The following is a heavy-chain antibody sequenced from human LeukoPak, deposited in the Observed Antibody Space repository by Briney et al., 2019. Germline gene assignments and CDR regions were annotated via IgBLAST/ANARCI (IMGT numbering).Heavy chain of an antibody. CDR3: ASVVVVAAKIYYFDY. CDR1: GFTVSSNY. Sequence: GGSLRLSCAASGFTVSSNYMSWVRQAPGKGLEWVSVIYSGGSTYYADSVKGRFTISRDNSKNTLYLQMNSLRAEDTAVYYCASVVVVAAKIYYFDYWGQGTLVTVSS. J-gene: IGHJ4*02. D-gene: IGHD2-15*01. CDR2: IYSGGST. V-gene: IGHV3-66*02.